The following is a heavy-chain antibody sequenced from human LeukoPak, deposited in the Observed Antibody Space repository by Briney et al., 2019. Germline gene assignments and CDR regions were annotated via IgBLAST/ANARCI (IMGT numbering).Heavy chain of an antibody. CDR1: GGSFSGYY. V-gene: IGHV4-34*01. CDR2: INHSGST. CDR3: ARDYYDSSGYMDY. J-gene: IGHJ4*02. D-gene: IGHD3-22*01. Sequence: SETLSLTCAVYGGSFSGYYWSWIRQPPGKGLEWIGEINHSGSTNYNPSLKSRVTISVDTSKNQFSLKLGSVTAADTAVYYCARDYYDSSGYMDYWGQGTLVTVSS.